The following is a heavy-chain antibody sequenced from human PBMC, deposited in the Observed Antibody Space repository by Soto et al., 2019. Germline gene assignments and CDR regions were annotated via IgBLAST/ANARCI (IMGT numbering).Heavy chain of an antibody. CDR1: GYSFTSYW. CDR3: ARGIVVVPAEDGMAV. J-gene: IGHJ6*02. Sequence: GEALKISCKGSGYSFTSYWISLVRQMPGKGLEWMGRTDPSASYTNYSPSFQGHVTISADKSISTAYLQWSSLKASDNAMYYFARGIVVVPAEDGMAVWGQGTTVTASS. CDR2: TDPSASYT. D-gene: IGHD2-2*01. V-gene: IGHV5-10-1*01.